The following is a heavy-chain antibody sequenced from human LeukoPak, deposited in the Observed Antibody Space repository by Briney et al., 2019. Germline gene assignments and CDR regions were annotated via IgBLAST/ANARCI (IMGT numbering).Heavy chain of an antibody. J-gene: IGHJ5*02. CDR3: ARTYMTSARFDP. D-gene: IGHD2-21*02. Sequence: SETLSLTCTVSGGSISSGGYYWSWIRQHPGKGLEWIGYIHYSGSTYYNPSLKSRVTISVDTSKNQFSLKLRYVTAADTAAYYCARTYMTSARFDPWGQGTLVTVSS. V-gene: IGHV4-31*03. CDR2: IHYSGST. CDR1: GGSISSGGYY.